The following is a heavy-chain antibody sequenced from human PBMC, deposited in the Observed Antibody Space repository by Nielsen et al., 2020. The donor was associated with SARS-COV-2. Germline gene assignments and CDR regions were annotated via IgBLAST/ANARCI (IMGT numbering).Heavy chain of an antibody. J-gene: IGHJ6*03. Sequence: SETLSLTCTVSGGSISSSSYYWGWIRQPPGKGLEWIGSIYYSGSTYYNPSLKSRVTISVDTSKNQFSLKLSSVTAADTAVYYCACLYGDLTYYYYYMDVWGKGTTVTVSS. D-gene: IGHD4-17*01. CDR2: IYYSGST. CDR3: ACLYGDLTYYYYYMDV. CDR1: GGSISSSSYY. V-gene: IGHV4-39*07.